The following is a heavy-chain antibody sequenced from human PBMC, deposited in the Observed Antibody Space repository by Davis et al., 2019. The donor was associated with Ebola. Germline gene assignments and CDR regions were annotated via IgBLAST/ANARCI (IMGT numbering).Heavy chain of an antibody. CDR2: IYGDTTT. CDR3: ARVESWNYYYY. Sequence: PGGSLRLSCAASGFTFSNYYFSWVRQAPGKGLEWVSSIYGDTTTYYADSVKGRFIISRHNSKNTLYLQMSSLRKEDTALYYCARVESWNYYYYWGQGTLVTVAS. CDR1: GFTFSNYY. J-gene: IGHJ4*02. V-gene: IGHV3-53*04. D-gene: IGHD3-10*01.